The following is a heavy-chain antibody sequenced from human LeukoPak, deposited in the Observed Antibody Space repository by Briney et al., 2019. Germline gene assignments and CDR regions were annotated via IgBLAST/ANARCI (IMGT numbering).Heavy chain of an antibody. Sequence: SETLSLTCTVSGGSISSSSYYWGWIRQPPGKGLEWIGSIYYSGSTYYNPSLKSRVTISVDTSKNQFSLKLSSVTAADTAVYYCARDPAYYDSSGYFRGYYFDYWGQGTLVTVSS. CDR1: GGSISSSSYY. CDR3: ARDPAYYDSSGYFRGYYFDY. D-gene: IGHD3-22*01. V-gene: IGHV4-39*07. J-gene: IGHJ4*02. CDR2: IYYSGST.